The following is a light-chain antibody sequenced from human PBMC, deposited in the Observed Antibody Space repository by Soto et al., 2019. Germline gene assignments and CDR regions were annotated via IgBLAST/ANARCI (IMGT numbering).Light chain of an antibody. V-gene: IGKV1-5*03. CDR3: QQASSFPPT. J-gene: IGKJ5*01. CDR2: KAS. Sequence: DIQMTQYPSTLSASVGDRVSITCRASQSISTWLAWYQQKPGKAPKLLIYKASSLESGVPSRFSGSGSGTEFTLTISSLQPEDFATYYCQQASSFPPTFGHGTRLEIK. CDR1: QSISTW.